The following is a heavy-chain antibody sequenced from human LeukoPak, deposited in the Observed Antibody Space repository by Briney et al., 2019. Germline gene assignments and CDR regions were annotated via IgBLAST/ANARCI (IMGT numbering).Heavy chain of an antibody. Sequence: SETLSLTCTVSGGSISSYYWSWIRQPPGKGLEWIGYIYYSGSTNYNPSLKSRVTISVDTSKNQFSLKLISVTAADTAVYYCAATENYYGSGRPLDYWGQGTLVTVSS. D-gene: IGHD3-10*01. CDR3: AATENYYGSGRPLDY. CDR1: GGSISSYY. CDR2: IYYSGST. V-gene: IGHV4-59*01. J-gene: IGHJ4*02.